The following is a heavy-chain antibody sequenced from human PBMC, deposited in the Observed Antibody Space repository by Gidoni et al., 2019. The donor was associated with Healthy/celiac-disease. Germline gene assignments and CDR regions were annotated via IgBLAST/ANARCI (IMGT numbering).Heavy chain of an antibody. Sequence: EVQLVESGGGWVQPGKSLRLSCAASGITFDDYALHWVRQAPGKGLEWVSGISWKRGSIGYADSVKGRFTISRDNAKNSLYLQMNSLRAEDTALYYCAKDIGYLRNTGFLGAFDIWGQGTMVTVSS. V-gene: IGHV3-9*01. CDR3: AKDIGYLRNTGFLGAFDI. CDR2: ISWKRGSI. D-gene: IGHD3-9*01. J-gene: IGHJ3*02. CDR1: GITFDDYA.